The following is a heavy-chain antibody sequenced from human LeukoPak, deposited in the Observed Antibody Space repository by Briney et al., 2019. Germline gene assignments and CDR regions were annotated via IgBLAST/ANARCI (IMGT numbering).Heavy chain of an antibody. CDR3: ARGGYSYGFGFDY. J-gene: IGHJ4*02. D-gene: IGHD5-18*01. Sequence: SETLSLTCTVSGGSISSGSYSWNWIRQPAGKGLEWIGRIYTSGSTNYNPSLKSRVTISVDTSKNQFSLKLSSVTAADTAVYYCARGGYSYGFGFDYWGQGTLVTVSS. CDR1: GGSISSGSYS. V-gene: IGHV4-61*02. CDR2: IYTSGST.